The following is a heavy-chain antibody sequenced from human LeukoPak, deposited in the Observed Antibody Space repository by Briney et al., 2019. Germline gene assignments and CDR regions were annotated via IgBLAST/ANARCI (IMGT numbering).Heavy chain of an antibody. CDR2: TYQRSKWYN. V-gene: IGHV6-1*01. CDR1: GDSVSINSAA. D-gene: IGHD6-19*01. Sequence: SQTLSLTCAISGDSVSINSAAWNWIRQSPSRGLEWLGRTYQRSKWYNDYAVSVKSRITINPDISKNQFSLQLNSVTPEDTAVYYCARSPSPYSSGWYFDHWGQETLVTVSS. J-gene: IGHJ4*02. CDR3: ARSPSPYSSGWYFDH.